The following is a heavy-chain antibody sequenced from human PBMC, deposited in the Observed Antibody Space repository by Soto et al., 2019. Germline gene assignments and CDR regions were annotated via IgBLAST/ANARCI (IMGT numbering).Heavy chain of an antibody. D-gene: IGHD2-15*01. CDR3: ATDSGGCSGGRCYSGLFLEAFDI. V-gene: IGHV3-23*01. J-gene: IGHJ3*02. CDR1: GFTFTNFA. CDR2: IASSGDST. Sequence: GGSLRLSCAASGFTFTNFALSWVRQAPGRGLQWVSSIASSGDSTYYAGSVKGRFTISRDNSMNTLYLQMNSLRAEDAAVYYCATDSGGCSGGRCYSGLFLEAFDIWGQGTMVTVSS.